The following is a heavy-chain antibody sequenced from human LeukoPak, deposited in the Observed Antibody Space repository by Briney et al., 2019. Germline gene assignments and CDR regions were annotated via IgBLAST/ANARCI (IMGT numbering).Heavy chain of an antibody. J-gene: IGHJ4*02. CDR2: ISHSGSTI. Sequence: GGSLRLFCAASGFTLGSFDMQWVRQAPGEGLEGISYISHSGSTIYYADFVKGRFTISRDNAKDSLYLQLSSLRADDTAVYYCASHSGYGRDYWGQGTLVTVSS. CDR3: ASHSGYGRDY. D-gene: IGHD5-12*01. V-gene: IGHV3-48*03. CDR1: GFTLGSFD.